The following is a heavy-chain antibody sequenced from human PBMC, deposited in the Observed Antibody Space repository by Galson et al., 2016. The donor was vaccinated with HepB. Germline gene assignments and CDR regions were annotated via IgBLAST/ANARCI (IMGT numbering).Heavy chain of an antibody. CDR1: GFTFRSYA. Sequence: SLRLSCAASGFTFRSYAMHWVRQAPGKGLEWVAVISYDGSNEYYADSVKGRFTISRDNSKKMLYLQMKSLRAEDTAVYYCARPIERVSFYMDVWGKGTPVTVSS. V-gene: IGHV3-30-3*01. CDR3: ARPIERVSFYMDV. J-gene: IGHJ6*03. CDR2: ISYDGSNE. D-gene: IGHD1-26*01.